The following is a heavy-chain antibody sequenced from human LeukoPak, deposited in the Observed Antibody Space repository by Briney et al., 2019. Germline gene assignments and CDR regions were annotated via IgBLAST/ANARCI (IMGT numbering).Heavy chain of an antibody. D-gene: IGHD5-18*01. CDR1: GXSISTTSYY. J-gene: IGHJ4*02. V-gene: IGHV4-39*01. CDR3: ARLGPGYSYGY. CDR2: IYYSGTT. Sequence: SETLSLTCTVSGXSISTTSYYWAWIRQPPGKGLEWIGSIYYSGTTYYNPSLKSRVTVSVDTSKNQFSLTLSSVTAADTAVYYRARLGPGYSYGYWGQGTLVTVSS.